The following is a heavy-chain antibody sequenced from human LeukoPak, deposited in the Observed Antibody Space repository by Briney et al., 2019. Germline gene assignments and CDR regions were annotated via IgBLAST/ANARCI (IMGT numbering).Heavy chain of an antibody. V-gene: IGHV4-39*01. CDR2: IYYSGST. CDR1: GGSISSSSYY. Sequence: SETLSLTCTVYGGSISSSSYYWGWIRQPPGNGLEWIGSIYYSGSTYYNPSPKSRVTISVDTSKNQLSLKLSSVTARATVVVYCARHGVGFDPWGQGTLVTVSS. CDR3: ARHGVGFDP. J-gene: IGHJ5*02. D-gene: IGHD2-8*01.